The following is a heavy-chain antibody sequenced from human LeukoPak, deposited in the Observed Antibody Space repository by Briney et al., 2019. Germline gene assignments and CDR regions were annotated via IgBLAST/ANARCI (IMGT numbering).Heavy chain of an antibody. V-gene: IGHV3-20*04. CDR1: GFTFDDYG. CDR3: AKSVGYDYVYFDY. Sequence: GGSLRLSCAASGFTFDDYGMSWVRQAPGKGLERVSGINWNGGSTGYADSVKGRFTISRDNSKNTLYLQMNSLRAEDTAVYYCAKSVGYDYVYFDYWGQGTLVTVSS. CDR2: INWNGGST. J-gene: IGHJ4*02. D-gene: IGHD5-12*01.